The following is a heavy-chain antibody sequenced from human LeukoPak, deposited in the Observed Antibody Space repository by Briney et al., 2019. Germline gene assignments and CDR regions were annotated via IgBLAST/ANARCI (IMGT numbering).Heavy chain of an antibody. D-gene: IGHD3-3*01. V-gene: IGHV4-39*01. CDR1: GGSISSSSYY. CDR2: IYYSGST. J-gene: IGHJ4*02. CDR3: ARLSTYYDFWSGYYIFDY. Sequence: SETLSLTCTVSGGSISSSSYYWGWIRQPPGKGLEWIGSIYYSGSTYFNPALMSRVTISVDTSKNHASLKPSSVTAADTAVYYCARLSTYYDFWSGYYIFDYWGQGTLVTVSS.